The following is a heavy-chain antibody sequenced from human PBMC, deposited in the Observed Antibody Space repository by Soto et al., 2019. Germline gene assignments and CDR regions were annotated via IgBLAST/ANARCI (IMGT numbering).Heavy chain of an antibody. CDR2: ISAYNGNT. D-gene: IGHD1-26*01. CDR3: AKESGSDSSFDY. V-gene: IGHV1-18*01. Sequence: QVQLVQSGPEVKKPGASVKVSCKASGYTFTSYGINWVRQAPGQGLEWMGWISAYNGNTNHARKLQGRVTMTTDTSTSTAYKEIRSLRADDTAVYYGAKESGSDSSFDYWGQGTLVTVSS. CDR1: GYTFTSYG. J-gene: IGHJ4*02.